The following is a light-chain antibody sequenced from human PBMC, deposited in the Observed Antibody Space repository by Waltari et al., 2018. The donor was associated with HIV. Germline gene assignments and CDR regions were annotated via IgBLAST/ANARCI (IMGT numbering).Light chain of an antibody. CDR1: SSDVGGYNF. J-gene: IGLJ3*02. CDR3: SSYTSSTILGV. Sequence: QSALTQPASLSGSPGQSITISCTGTSSDVGGYNFVSWYQQHPGKAPKLIIYEVSNRPSGVSDRVSGAKSGNTASLIISGLQAEDEGDYYCSSYTSSTILGVFGGGTKVTVL. CDR2: EVS. V-gene: IGLV2-14*01.